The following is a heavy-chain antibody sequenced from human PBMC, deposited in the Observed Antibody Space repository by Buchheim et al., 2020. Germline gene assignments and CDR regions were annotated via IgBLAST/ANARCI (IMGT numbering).Heavy chain of an antibody. CDR1: GFTFNDYY. CDR2: IGSSGSPI. Sequence: VQVVESGGGLVQPGGSLRLSCATSGFTFNDYYMTWIRQAPGKGLEWISYIGSSGSPIYYADSVKGRFTISRDNAKKSVFLQMNSLRAEDTAVYYCARGREYTETLRFATPARYRYPLDVWGPGTT. V-gene: IGHV3-11*01. J-gene: IGHJ6*02. CDR3: ARGREYTETLRFATPARYRYPLDV. D-gene: IGHD2-15*01.